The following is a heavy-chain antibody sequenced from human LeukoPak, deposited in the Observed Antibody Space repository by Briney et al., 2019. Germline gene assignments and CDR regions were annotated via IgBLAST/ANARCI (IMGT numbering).Heavy chain of an antibody. J-gene: IGHJ4*02. CDR3: TWMATISTVDY. V-gene: IGHV3-15*01. Sequence: GGSLRLSCVLSGLTFSDAWMSWVRQAPGKGLEWVGRIRNDRIADYAAPVQGRFSISRDNSKNTFYLQMNSLRTEDTGMYFCTWMATISTVDYWGQGTLVTVSS. CDR1: GLTFSDAW. CDR2: IRNDRIA. D-gene: IGHD5-12*01.